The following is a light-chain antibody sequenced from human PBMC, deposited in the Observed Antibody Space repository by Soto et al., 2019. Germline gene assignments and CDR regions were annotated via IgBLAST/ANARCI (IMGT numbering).Light chain of an antibody. J-gene: IGKJ4*01. Sequence: EIVLTQSPATLSLSPGERATLSCRASQSVSSYLSWYQQKPGQPPRLLIYGASYRATGIPDRFSGGGSGTDFTLTISRLEAEDFAVYYCQQYGSTPPVTFGGGTKVEIK. V-gene: IGKV3-20*01. CDR2: GAS. CDR3: QQYGSTPPVT. CDR1: QSVSSY.